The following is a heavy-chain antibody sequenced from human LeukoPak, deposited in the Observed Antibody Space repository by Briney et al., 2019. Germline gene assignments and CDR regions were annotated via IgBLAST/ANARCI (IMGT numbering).Heavy chain of an antibody. CDR2: ISYDGSNK. V-gene: IGHV3-30-3*01. Sequence: GGSLRLSCAASGFTFSAYAMHWVRQAPGKGLEWVAVISYDGSNKYYADSAKGRFTISRDNSKSTLFLQMNSLSADDAAVYYCARVKSGTYYLVGTFDIWGQGTMVTVSS. J-gene: IGHJ3*02. CDR3: ARVKSGTYYLVGTFDI. D-gene: IGHD1-26*01. CDR1: GFTFSAYA.